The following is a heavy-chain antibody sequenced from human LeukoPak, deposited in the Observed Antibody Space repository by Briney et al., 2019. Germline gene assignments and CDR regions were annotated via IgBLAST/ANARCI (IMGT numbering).Heavy chain of an antibody. Sequence: PSQTLSLTCTVSGVSISSGSYYWSWIRQPAGKGLEWIGRIYTSGSTYYNPSPKSRVTISVDTSKNQFSLKLSSVTAADTAVYYCARDRRYYDILTGYRYYYMDVWGKGTTVTVSS. D-gene: IGHD3-9*01. CDR1: GVSISSGSYY. V-gene: IGHV4-61*02. J-gene: IGHJ6*03. CDR2: IYTSGST. CDR3: ARDRRYYDILTGYRYYYMDV.